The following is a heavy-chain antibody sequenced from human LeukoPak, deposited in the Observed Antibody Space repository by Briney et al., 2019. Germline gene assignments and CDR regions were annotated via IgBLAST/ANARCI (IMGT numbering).Heavy chain of an antibody. CDR2: ISYDGSNK. D-gene: IGHD6-19*01. CDR3: ARPQYSSGWFDP. Sequence: GGSLRLSCAASGFTFSSYAMHWVRQAPGKGLEWVAVISYDGSNKYYADSVKGRFTISRDNSKNTLYLQMNSLRAEDTAVYYCARPQYSSGWFDPWGQGTLVTVSS. V-gene: IGHV3-30-3*01. CDR1: GFTFSSYA. J-gene: IGHJ5*02.